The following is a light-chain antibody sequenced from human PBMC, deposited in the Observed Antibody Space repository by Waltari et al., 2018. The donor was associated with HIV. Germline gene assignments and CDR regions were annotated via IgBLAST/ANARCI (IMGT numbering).Light chain of an antibody. V-gene: IGLV2-11*01. CDR2: DVN. CDR3: CSYAGNYTLGV. J-gene: IGLJ3*02. CDR1: SSDVHGYNH. Sequence: QSALTQPRSVSGSPGPSVTIPCTGSSSDVHGYNHVSWYQPHPGKAPKLMIYDVNKRPSGVPDRFSGSKSGNTASLTISGLQAEDEADYYCCSYAGNYTLGVFGGGTKLTVL.